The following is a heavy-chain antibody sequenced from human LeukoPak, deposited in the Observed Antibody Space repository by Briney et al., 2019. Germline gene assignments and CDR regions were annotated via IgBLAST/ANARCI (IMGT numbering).Heavy chain of an antibody. J-gene: IGHJ4*02. V-gene: IGHV3-23*01. CDR1: GFSFSNFA. CDR3: AKGMGAYCGDDCSGRILDH. CDR2: ITNGGGDT. Sequence: GGSLRLSCAASGFSFSNFAMTWVRQSPGKGLEWVSTITNGGGDTKHADSVKGRFTISRDNSKNTLYLQMNSLRAEDTAVYYCAKGMGAYCGDDCSGRILDHWGQGTLVTVSS. D-gene: IGHD2-21*02.